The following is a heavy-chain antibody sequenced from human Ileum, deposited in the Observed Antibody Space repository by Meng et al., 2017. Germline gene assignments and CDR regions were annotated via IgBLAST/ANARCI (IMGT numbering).Heavy chain of an antibody. D-gene: IGHD3-3*01. CDR2: IYDSGNT. J-gene: IGHJ4*02. Sequence: GSLRLSCTVSGGSISSSSYYWGWIRQPPGKGLEWIGSIYDSGNTYYNPSLKSRVTISVDTSKNQFSLRVNSVTAADTAVYFCAREVGNRSGSRYWGQGTLVTVSS. V-gene: IGHV4-39*07. CDR1: GGSISSSSYY. CDR3: AREVGNRSGSRY.